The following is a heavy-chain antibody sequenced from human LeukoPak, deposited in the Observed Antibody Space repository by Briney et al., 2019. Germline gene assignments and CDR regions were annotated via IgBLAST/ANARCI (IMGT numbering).Heavy chain of an antibody. Sequence: SSVKVSCKASGGTFSSYAISWVRRAPGQGLAWMGRIIPILGIANYAQKFQGRVTITADKSTSTAYMELSSLRSEDTAVYYCARDPYYYGSGSYYNWGQGTLVTVSS. J-gene: IGHJ4*02. D-gene: IGHD3-10*01. CDR1: GGTFSSYA. CDR3: ARDPYYYGSGSYYN. CDR2: IIPILGIA. V-gene: IGHV1-69*04.